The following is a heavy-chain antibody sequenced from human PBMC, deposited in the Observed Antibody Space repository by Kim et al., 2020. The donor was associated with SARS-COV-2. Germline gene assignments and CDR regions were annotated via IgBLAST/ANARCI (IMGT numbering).Heavy chain of an antibody. Sequence: SVKVSCKASGYTFTYRYLHWVRQAPGQALEWMGWITPFNGNTNYAQKFQDRVTITRDRSMSTAYMELSSLRSEDTAMYYCASGRILSIVVVPAAHHDAFDIWGQGTMVTVSS. D-gene: IGHD2-2*01. CDR1: GYTFTYRY. J-gene: IGHJ3*02. CDR3: ASGRILSIVVVPAAHHDAFDI. CDR2: ITPFNGNT. V-gene: IGHV1-45*02.